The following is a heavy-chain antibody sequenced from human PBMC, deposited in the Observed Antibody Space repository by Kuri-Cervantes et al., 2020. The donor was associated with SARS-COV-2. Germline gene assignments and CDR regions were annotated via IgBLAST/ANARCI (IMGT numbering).Heavy chain of an antibody. CDR1: GGSISSYY. CDR2: IYYSGST. D-gene: IGHD3-3*01. Sequence: SETLSLTCTVSGGSISSYYWSWIRQPPGKGLEWIGYIYYSGSTNYNPSLKSRVTISVDTSKNQFSLKLSSVTAADTAVYYCAREGGYDFWSGYPLNYYMDVWGKGTTVTVSS. V-gene: IGHV4-59*12. J-gene: IGHJ6*03. CDR3: AREGGYDFWSGYPLNYYMDV.